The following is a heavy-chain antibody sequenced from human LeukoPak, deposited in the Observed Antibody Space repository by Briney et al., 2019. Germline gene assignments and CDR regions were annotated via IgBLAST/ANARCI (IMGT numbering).Heavy chain of an antibody. D-gene: IGHD6-19*01. J-gene: IGHJ4*02. CDR2: KNQDGSGK. V-gene: IGHV3-7*01. CDR1: GFTFSNYW. CDR3: AREGPSISSGWPGLFDY. Sequence: GGSLTLSCAASGFTFSNYWITWVRQAPGKGLEWVPHKNQDGSGKYYVDSVKGRFSISRDNAKNTLYLQMNSLRAEDTAVYYCAREGPSISSGWPGLFDYWGQGTLVTVSS.